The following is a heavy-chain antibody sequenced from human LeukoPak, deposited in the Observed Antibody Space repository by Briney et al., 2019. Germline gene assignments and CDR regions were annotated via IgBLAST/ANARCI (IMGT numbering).Heavy chain of an antibody. CDR3: AREIYDILTGPPDY. D-gene: IGHD3-9*01. Sequence: SVKVSCKASGGTFSSYAISWVRQAPGQGLEWMGRIIPILGIANYAQKFQGRVTITADKSTSTAYMELSSLRSEDTAVYYCAREIYDILTGPPDYWGQGTLVTVSS. V-gene: IGHV1-69*04. J-gene: IGHJ4*02. CDR1: GGTFSSYA. CDR2: IIPILGIA.